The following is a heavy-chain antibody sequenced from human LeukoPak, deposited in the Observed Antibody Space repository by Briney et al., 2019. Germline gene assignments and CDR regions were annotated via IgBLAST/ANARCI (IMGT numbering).Heavy chain of an antibody. Sequence: GASVKVCCKASGYSLDRFGISWVRQAPGQGLEWLGWINPYNGKTIFGEKFQGRVTMTTDTSTSTVYMELTRLRSDDTAVYFCARDTPQHLKRLDSWGQGTLVTVSS. J-gene: IGHJ5*01. CDR2: INPYNGKT. CDR3: ARDTPQHLKRLDS. V-gene: IGHV1-18*01. CDR1: GYSLDRFG.